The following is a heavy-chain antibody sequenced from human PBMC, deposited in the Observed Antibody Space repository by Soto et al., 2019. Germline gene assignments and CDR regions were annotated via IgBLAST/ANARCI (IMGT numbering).Heavy chain of an antibody. J-gene: IGHJ1*01. D-gene: IGHD6-13*01. CDR1: GVTFSSYS. Sequence: GGSLRLSCAASGVTFSSYSMNWVRQAPGKGLEWVSYISSSSTTIYYADSVKGRFTISRDNSKNTLYLQMNSLRAEDTAVYYCARDARAAAGYFHHWGQGTLVTVSS. CDR3: ARDARAAAGYFHH. V-gene: IGHV3-48*01. CDR2: ISSSSTTI.